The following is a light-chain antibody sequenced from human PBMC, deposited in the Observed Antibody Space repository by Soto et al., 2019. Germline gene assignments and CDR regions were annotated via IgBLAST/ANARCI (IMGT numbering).Light chain of an antibody. J-gene: IGKJ1*01. CDR3: QHCDSYWT. Sequence: DLQMTQSPSTLSASVGDRVTITCRASQSISTSLAWYQQKPGKAPKVLIYKASSIESGVPSRFSGSASQTEFTLTICSLQPDDFATYYCQHCDSYWTFGQGTKVQIK. CDR1: QSISTS. V-gene: IGKV1-5*03. CDR2: KAS.